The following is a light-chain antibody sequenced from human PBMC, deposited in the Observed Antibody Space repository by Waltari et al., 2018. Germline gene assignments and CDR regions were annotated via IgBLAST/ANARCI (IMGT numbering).Light chain of an antibody. CDR1: SSDVGAYNY. CDR2: DFS. J-gene: IGLJ2*01. V-gene: IGLV2-14*03. CDR3: SSHATTSVI. Sequence: QSALTQPASVSGSPGQSITLSCTGTSSDVGAYNYVSWYQQHPGKVPELIIYDFSYRPSGVSNRFSGSKSGNTASLTISGLQAEDEADYYCSSHATTSVIFGGGTKLTVL.